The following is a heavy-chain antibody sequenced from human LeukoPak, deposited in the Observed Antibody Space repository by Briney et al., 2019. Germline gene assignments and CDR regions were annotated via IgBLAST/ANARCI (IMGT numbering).Heavy chain of an antibody. CDR2: IYYSGST. CDR3: ARDQGYGHNLNAFDI. V-gene: IGHV4-59*01. J-gene: IGHJ3*02. CDR1: GGSISSYY. D-gene: IGHD1-1*01. Sequence: PSETLSLTCTVSGGSISSYYWSWIRQPPGKGLEWIGYIYYSGSTNYNPSLKSRVTISVDTSKNQFSLKLSSVTAADTAVYYCARDQGYGHNLNAFDIWGQGTMVTVSS.